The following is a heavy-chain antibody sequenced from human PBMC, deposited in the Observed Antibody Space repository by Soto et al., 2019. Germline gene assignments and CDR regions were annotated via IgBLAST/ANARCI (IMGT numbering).Heavy chain of an antibody. V-gene: IGHV1-46*01. CDR1: RYTFTNFY. CDR2: IIPSGGST. D-gene: IGHD1-26*01. CDR3: ARSQVGRPLDV. Sequence: ASVKVSCKASRYTFTNFYIHCLRQAPGQGLECMGIIIPSGGSTTYPQKFQGRVTMTRDTSTSTVHMELITLRSEDTAVYYCARSQVGRPLDVWGPGTTVTVSS. J-gene: IGHJ6*02.